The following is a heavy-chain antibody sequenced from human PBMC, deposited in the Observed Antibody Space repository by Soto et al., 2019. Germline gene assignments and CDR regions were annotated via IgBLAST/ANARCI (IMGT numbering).Heavy chain of an antibody. CDR2: IYYSGST. J-gene: IGHJ4*02. V-gene: IGHV4-59*01. Sequence: QVQLQESGPGLVKPSETLSLTCSVSGGSISSYYWSWIRQPPGKGLEWIGYIYYSGSTNYNPSLKSRVTRSVDTATDQFSLRLSSVTAADTAVYYCARRYGGTFDYWGQGTLVTVSS. CDR3: ARRYGGTFDY. CDR1: GGSISSYY. D-gene: IGHD3-10*01.